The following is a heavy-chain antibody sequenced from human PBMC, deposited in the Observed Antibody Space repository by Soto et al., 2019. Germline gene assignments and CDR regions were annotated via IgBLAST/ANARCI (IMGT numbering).Heavy chain of an antibody. D-gene: IGHD3-10*01. CDR3: ALDPIDYYGKVLDY. J-gene: IGHJ4*02. CDR2: INSDGSST. Sequence: EVQLVESGGGLVQPGGSLRLSCAASGFTFSSYWMHWVRQAPGKGLLWVSRINSDGSSTSYADSGKGRFTISRDNAKNTLYLQLNSLRAEDTAVYYCALDPIDYYGKVLDYWGQGTLVTVSS. V-gene: IGHV3-74*01. CDR1: GFTFSSYW.